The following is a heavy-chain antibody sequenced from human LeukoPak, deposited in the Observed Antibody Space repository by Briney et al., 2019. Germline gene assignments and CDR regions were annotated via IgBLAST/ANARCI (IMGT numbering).Heavy chain of an antibody. Sequence: PSGTLSLTCAVSGGSISSSNWWSWVRQPPGKGLEWIGEIYHSGSTNYNPSLKSRVTISVDRSKNQFSLKLSSVTAADTAVYYCARAYSSSWYTIDYWGQGTLVTVSS. CDR3: ARAYSSSWYTIDY. D-gene: IGHD6-13*01. CDR1: GGSISSSNW. J-gene: IGHJ4*02. CDR2: IYHSGST. V-gene: IGHV4-4*02.